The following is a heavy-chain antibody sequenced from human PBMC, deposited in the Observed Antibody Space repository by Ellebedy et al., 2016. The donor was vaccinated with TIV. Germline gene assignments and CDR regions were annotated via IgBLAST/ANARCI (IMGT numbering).Heavy chain of an antibody. V-gene: IGHV3-7*03. D-gene: IGHD2-2*01. CDR1: GFTFSGYW. CDR2: IKEDGSEA. J-gene: IGHJ4*02. CDR3: ARAGGRHSTGSGFY. Sequence: GESLKISCAASGFTFSGYWMSWVRQAPGKGLEWVANIKEDGSEAYYVDSVKGRFTISRDNAKNSLYLQMSNLRAEDTAVFDCARAGGRHSTGSGFYWGQGTRVTVST.